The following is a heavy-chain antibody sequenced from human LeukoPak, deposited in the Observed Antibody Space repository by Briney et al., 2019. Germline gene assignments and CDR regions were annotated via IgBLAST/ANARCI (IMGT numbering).Heavy chain of an antibody. CDR3: ASGGAAYCSSASCYHMEYFDY. J-gene: IGHJ4*02. CDR2: INPNSGGT. Sequence: GASVRVSCKASGYTFGGYYIHWVRQAPGQGLEWLGWINPNSGGTNYAQKFQGRVTMTRDTSISTAYMELSRLRSDDTAVYYCASGGAAYCSSASCYHMEYFDYWGQGTLVTVSS. D-gene: IGHD2-2*01. CDR1: GYTFGGYY. V-gene: IGHV1-2*02.